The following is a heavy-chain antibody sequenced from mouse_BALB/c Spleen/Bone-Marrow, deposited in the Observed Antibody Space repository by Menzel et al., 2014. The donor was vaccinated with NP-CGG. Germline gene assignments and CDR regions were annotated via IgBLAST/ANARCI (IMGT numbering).Heavy chain of an antibody. CDR1: GLTFNTYA. Sequence: EVQRVESGGGLVQPKGSLKLSCAASGLTFNTYAMNWVRQAPGKGLEWVARIRSKSNNYATYYADSVKDRFTISRDDSQSMLYLQMNNLKTEDTAMYYCVTSTYFDVWGAGTTVTVSS. D-gene: IGHD6-1*01. CDR2: IRSKSNNYAT. V-gene: IGHV10-1*02. CDR3: VTSTYFDV. J-gene: IGHJ1*01.